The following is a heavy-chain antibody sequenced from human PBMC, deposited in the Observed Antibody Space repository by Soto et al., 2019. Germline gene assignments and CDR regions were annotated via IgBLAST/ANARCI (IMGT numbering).Heavy chain of an antibody. V-gene: IGHV4-39*01. D-gene: IGHD3-10*01. Sequence: SETLSLTCTVSGGSISSSSYYWGWIRQPPGKGLEWIGSIYYSGSTYYNPSLKSRVTISVDTSKNQFSLKLSSVTAADTAVYYCARNAARFGPYFDYWGQGTLVTVSS. J-gene: IGHJ4*02. CDR3: ARNAARFGPYFDY. CDR2: IYYSGST. CDR1: GGSISSSSYY.